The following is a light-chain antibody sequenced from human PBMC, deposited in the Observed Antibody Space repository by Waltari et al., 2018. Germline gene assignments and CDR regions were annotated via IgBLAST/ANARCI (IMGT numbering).Light chain of an antibody. J-gene: IGKJ1*01. V-gene: IGKV1-6*01. CDR2: AAS. CDR3: QHYYDNPWT. Sequence: IQMTQSPSALSASVGARVTISCRASQNIYSNLAWYQQKPGKAPKLLIYAASSLQSRIPSRFSGSGSGTDFTLTISSLQPEDSAAYYCQHYYDNPWTFGQGTKVEIK. CDR1: QNIYSN.